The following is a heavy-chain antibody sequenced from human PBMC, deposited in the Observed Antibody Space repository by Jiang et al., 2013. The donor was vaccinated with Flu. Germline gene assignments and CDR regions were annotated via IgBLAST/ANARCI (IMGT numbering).Heavy chain of an antibody. Sequence: KPTQTLTLTCTFSGFSLTTSGMCVSWIRQPPGKALEWLARIDWDDDKYYSTSLKTRLTISKDTSKNQVVLTMTNMDPVDTATYYCARFVLGSYYGGGDYWGQGTLVTVSS. CDR2: IDWDDDK. V-gene: IGHV2-70*11. CDR3: ARFVLGSYYGGGDY. CDR1: GFSLTTSGMC. J-gene: IGHJ4*02. D-gene: IGHD1-26*01.